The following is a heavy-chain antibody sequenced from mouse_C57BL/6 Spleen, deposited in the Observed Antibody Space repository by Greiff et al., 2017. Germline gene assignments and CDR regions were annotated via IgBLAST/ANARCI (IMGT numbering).Heavy chain of an antibody. Sequence: EVQGVESGGGLVQPGGSLKLSCAASGFTFSDYYMYWVRQTPEKRLEWVAYISNGGGSTYYPDTVKVRFTISRDNAKNTLYLQMSRLKSEDTAMYYCARRGPTVVARNAMDYWGQGTSVTVSS. CDR2: ISNGGGST. V-gene: IGHV5-12*01. CDR3: ARRGPTVVARNAMDY. J-gene: IGHJ4*01. CDR1: GFTFSDYY. D-gene: IGHD1-1*01.